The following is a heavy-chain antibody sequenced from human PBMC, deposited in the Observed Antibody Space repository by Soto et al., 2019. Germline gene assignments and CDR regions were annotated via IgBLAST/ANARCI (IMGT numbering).Heavy chain of an antibody. CDR3: ARDGSVTVPAAIDY. CDR1: GYTLTSYY. V-gene: IGHV1-46*03. D-gene: IGHD2-2*01. Sequence: ASVTVCCKASGYTLTSYYIQWVRQAPGQGLEWMGIINPSGGSTSYAQKFQGRVTMTRDTSTSTVYMELSSLRSEDTAVYYCARDGSVTVPAAIDYWGQGTLVTVSS. CDR2: INPSGGST. J-gene: IGHJ4*02.